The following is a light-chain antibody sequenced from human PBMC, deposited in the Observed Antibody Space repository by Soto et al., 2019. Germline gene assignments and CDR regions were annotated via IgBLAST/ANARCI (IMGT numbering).Light chain of an antibody. V-gene: IGLV2-11*01. CDR2: DVS. CDR1: SSDVGGYNY. Sequence: QSALTQPRSVSGSPGQSVTISCTVTSSDVGGYNYVSWYQQHPGKAPKLMIYDVSKWPSGVPDRFSGSKSGNTAALTISGLQAEDEADYSCCSYAGNSIWVFGGGTKLTVL. J-gene: IGLJ3*02. CDR3: CSYAGNSIWV.